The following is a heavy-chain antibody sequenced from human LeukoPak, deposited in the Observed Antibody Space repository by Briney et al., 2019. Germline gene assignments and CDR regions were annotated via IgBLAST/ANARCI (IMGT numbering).Heavy chain of an antibody. V-gene: IGHV3-7*01. D-gene: IGHD3-16*02. Sequence: GGSLRLSCAASGFTFSTYWMSWVRQAPGKGLEWVANIKQDGSEQYYVDSVKGRFTISRDNAKNSLYLQMNSLRAEDTAVFYCASGGGRRYDYVWGYYRLDYWGQGTLVTVSS. J-gene: IGHJ4*02. CDR2: IKQDGSEQ. CDR1: GFTFSTYW. CDR3: ASGGGRRYDYVWGYYRLDY.